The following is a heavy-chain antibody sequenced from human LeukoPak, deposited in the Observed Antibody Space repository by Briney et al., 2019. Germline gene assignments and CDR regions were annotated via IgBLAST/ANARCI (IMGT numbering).Heavy chain of an antibody. D-gene: IGHD5-18*01. CDR2: VDDSGNT. J-gene: IGHJ4*02. CDR3: ASGGYIYGYDFSFYY. CDR1: GDSIIGYY. Sequence: SETLSLTCSVSGDSIIGYYWIWIRQSPGKGLEWIGHVDDSGNTHCIPSLKSRVTISVDTSKNHFSLDLTYVTAADTAVYYCASGGYIYGYDFSFYYWGQGTLVTVSS. V-gene: IGHV4-59*01.